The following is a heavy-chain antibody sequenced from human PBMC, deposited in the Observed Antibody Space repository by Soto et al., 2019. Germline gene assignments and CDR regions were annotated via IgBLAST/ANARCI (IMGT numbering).Heavy chain of an antibody. Sequence: PGGSLRLSCAASGFTFSSYAMSCVRQAPGKGLEWVSAISGSGGSTYYADSVKGRFTISRDNSKNTLYLQMNSLRAEDTAVYYSAKDPPAARGYFAYGGQGTLVTVSS. CDR1: GFTFSSYA. D-gene: IGHD2-2*01. CDR2: ISGSGGST. J-gene: IGHJ4*02. CDR3: AKDPPAARGYFAY. V-gene: IGHV3-23*01.